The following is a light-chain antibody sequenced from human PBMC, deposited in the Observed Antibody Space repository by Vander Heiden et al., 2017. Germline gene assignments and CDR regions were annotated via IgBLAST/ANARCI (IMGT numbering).Light chain of an antibody. CDR1: DIGTKG. J-gene: IGLJ2*01. Sequence: YVLPPPPSVSVAPGQTARINCGGNDIGTKGVHWYQQRPGQAPVLVVYDDSERPSGIPERFSGSTSANTATLTISGVEAGDEADYFCQVWDTRSDHVVFGGGTKLTVL. CDR3: QVWDTRSDHVV. V-gene: IGLV3-21*02. CDR2: DDS.